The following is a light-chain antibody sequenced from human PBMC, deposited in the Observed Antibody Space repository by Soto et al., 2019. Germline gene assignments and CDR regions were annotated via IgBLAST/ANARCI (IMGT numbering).Light chain of an antibody. CDR3: QTWGTGIHVV. J-gene: IGLJ2*01. V-gene: IGLV4-69*01. CDR2: LDSDGSH. Sequence: QPVLTQSPSASSSLGASVTLTCTLSSGHSSYAIAWHQQQPEKGPRYLMKLDSDGSHTKGDAIPDRFSVSSSGAERYRTISSLQSEDEADYYCQTWGTGIHVVFGGGTKLTVL. CDR1: SGHSSYA.